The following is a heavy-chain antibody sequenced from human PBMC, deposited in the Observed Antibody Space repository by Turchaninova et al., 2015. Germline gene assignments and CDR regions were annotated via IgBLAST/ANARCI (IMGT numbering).Heavy chain of an antibody. V-gene: IGHV3-64*02. Sequence: EEQLVGSGEGLVQPGGALRLPWATSCFPFRDDPKDWVPQGPGKGLGYGSSNSSDGANTYYADSVVGRFTISRDNSKDTLDLQMGSLRAEDMAVYYCVRRAINSADYLYFDLWGRGTLVTVSS. CDR2: NSSDGANT. CDR1: CFPFRDDP. CDR3: VRRAINSADYLYFDL. D-gene: IGHD2-21*01. J-gene: IGHJ2*01.